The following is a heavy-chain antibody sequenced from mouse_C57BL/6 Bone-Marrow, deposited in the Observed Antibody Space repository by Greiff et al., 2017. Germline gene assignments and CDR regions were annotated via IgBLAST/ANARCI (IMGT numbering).Heavy chain of an antibody. CDR2: IDPSDSYT. Sequence: VQLQQPGAELVKPGASVKLSCKASGYTFTSYWMQWVKQRPGQGLEWIGEIDPSDSYTNYNQKFKGKATLTVDTSSNTAYLQLNSLTSEDSAVYYCGATLFDYWGQGTTLTVSA. V-gene: IGHV1-50*01. CDR3: GATLFDY. D-gene: IGHD6-1*01. CDR1: GYTFTSYW. J-gene: IGHJ2*01.